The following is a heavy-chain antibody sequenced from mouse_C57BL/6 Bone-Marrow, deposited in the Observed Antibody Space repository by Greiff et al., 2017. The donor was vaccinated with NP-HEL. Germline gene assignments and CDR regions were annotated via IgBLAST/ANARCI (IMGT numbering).Heavy chain of an antibody. Sequence: VMLVESGPGLVAPSQSLSITCTVSGFSLTSYAISWVRQPPGKGLEWLGVIWTGGGTNYNSALKSRLSISKDNSKSQVFLKMNSLQTYDTARYYCARKGYGYDIYAMDYWGQGTSVTVSS. D-gene: IGHD2-2*01. CDR1: GFSLTSYA. CDR3: ARKGYGYDIYAMDY. V-gene: IGHV2-9-1*01. J-gene: IGHJ4*01. CDR2: IWTGGGT.